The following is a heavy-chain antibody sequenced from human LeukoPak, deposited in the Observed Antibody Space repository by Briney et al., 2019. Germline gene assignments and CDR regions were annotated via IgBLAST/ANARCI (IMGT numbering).Heavy chain of an antibody. V-gene: IGHV4-39*07. CDR1: GGSISSSSYY. CDR2: IYYSGST. CDR3: ASFIPGY. Sequence: SSETLSLTCTVSGGSISSSSYYWGWIRQPPGKGLEWIGTIYYSGSTYYNPSLKSRVTISIDTSKNQFSLKLSSVTAADTAVYYCASFIPGYWCQGTLVTVSS. D-gene: IGHD3-16*01. J-gene: IGHJ4*02.